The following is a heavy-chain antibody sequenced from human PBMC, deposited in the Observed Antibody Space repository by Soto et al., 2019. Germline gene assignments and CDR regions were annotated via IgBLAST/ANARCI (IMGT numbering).Heavy chain of an antibody. CDR1: GFTFSNSA. CDR2: ISGSGGST. V-gene: IGHV3-23*01. D-gene: IGHD5-18*01. Sequence: GGSLRLSCAASGFTFSNSAMTWVRQAPGKGLEWVSSISGSGGSTYYADSVKGRFTISRDNSKNTLYLQMNSLKASDTAMYYCARLGGYSYGFAISFARLYGMDVWGQGTTVTVSS. J-gene: IGHJ6*02. CDR3: ARLGGYSYGFAISFARLYGMDV.